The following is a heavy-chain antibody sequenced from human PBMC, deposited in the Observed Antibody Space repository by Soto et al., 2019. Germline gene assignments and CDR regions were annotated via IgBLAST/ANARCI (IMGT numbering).Heavy chain of an antibody. CDR1: GFTFSSYS. V-gene: IGHV3-21*01. D-gene: IGHD5-18*01. CDR3: APQRGYSYGEFDY. Sequence: LRLSCAASGFTFSSYSMNWVRQAPGKGLEWVSSISSSSSYIYYADPVKGRFTISRDNAKNSLYLQMNSLRAEDTAVYYCAPQRGYSYGEFDYWGQGTLVTVSS. J-gene: IGHJ4*02. CDR2: ISSSSSYI.